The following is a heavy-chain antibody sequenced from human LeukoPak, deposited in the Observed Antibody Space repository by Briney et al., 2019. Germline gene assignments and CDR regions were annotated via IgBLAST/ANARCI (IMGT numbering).Heavy chain of an antibody. CDR1: GGSISSYY. V-gene: IGHV4-59*01. J-gene: IGHJ6*03. CDR3: ARGGGWSDCYYYMDV. D-gene: IGHD6-19*01. Sequence: PSETLSLTCTVSGGSISSYYWSWIRQPPGKGLEWIGYIYYSGSTNYNPSLKSRVTISVDTSKNQFSLKLSSVTAADTAVYYCARGGGWSDCYYYMDVWGKGTTVTISS. CDR2: IYYSGST.